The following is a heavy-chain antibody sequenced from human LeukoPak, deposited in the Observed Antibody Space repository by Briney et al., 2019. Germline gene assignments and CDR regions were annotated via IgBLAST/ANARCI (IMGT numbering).Heavy chain of an antibody. CDR2: IYYSGST. CDR3: ARALVRATMVWYFDL. Sequence: PSETLSLTCTVSGGSVSSGSYHWSWIRQPPGKGLEWIGYIYYSGSTNYSPSLKSRVTISVDTSKNQFSLNLSSVTAADTAVYYCARALVRATMVWYFDLWGRGTLVTVSS. D-gene: IGHD5-12*01. CDR1: GGSVSSGSYH. V-gene: IGHV4-61*01. J-gene: IGHJ2*01.